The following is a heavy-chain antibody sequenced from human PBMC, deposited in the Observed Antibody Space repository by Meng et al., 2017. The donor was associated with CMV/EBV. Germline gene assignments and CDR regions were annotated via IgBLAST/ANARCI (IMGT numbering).Heavy chain of an antibody. J-gene: IGHJ1*01. CDR1: GFTFSSYG. CDR2: IRYDGSNK. D-gene: IGHD2-2*01. Sequence: LSLTCAASGFTFSSYGMHWVRQAPGKGLEWVAFIRYDGSNKYYADSVKGRFTISRDNSKNTLYLQMNSLRAEDTAVYYCAKDHKSCSSTSCYFLWGQGTLVTVSS. CDR3: AKDHKSCSSTSCYFL. V-gene: IGHV3-30*02.